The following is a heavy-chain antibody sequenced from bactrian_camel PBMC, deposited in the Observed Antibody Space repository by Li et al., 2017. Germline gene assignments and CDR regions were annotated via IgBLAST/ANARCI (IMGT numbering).Heavy chain of an antibody. CDR1: GNSIVT. Sequence: VQLVESGGEPVQAGGSLRLSCEVSGNSIVTMGWFRQAPGEEREGVAITYTGDGRTFYADSVKGRFTISQDNAENTVYLHMNSLKPEDTAMYYCAAGWVARWIRKPLEAGSEYNSWGQGTQVTVST. V-gene: IGHV3S63*01. J-gene: IGHJ4*01. CDR3: AAGWVARWIRKPLEAGSEYNS. D-gene: IGHD3*01. CDR2: TYTGDGRT.